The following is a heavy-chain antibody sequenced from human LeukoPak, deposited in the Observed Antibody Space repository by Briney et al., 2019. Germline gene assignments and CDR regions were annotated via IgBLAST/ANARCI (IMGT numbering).Heavy chain of an antibody. D-gene: IGHD6-13*01. CDR3: ARETSVIAAAGTEFRNDY. CDR1: GYTLTELS. CDR2: FDPEDGET. V-gene: IGHV1-24*01. J-gene: IGHJ4*02. Sequence: GASVKVSYKVSGYTLTELSMHWVRQAPGKGLEWMGGFDPEDGETIYAQKFHGRVTMTEDTSTDTAYMELRSPRSDDTAVYYCARETSVIAAAGTEFRNDYWGQGTLVTVSS.